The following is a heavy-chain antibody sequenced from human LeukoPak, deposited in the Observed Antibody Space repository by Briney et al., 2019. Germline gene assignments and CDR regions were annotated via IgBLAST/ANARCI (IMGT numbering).Heavy chain of an antibody. V-gene: IGHV3-23*01. J-gene: IGHJ4*02. CDR2: ISGSGGST. Sequence: GGSLRLSCAASGFTFSSYAMSWVRQAPGKGLEWVSAISGSGGSTYYADSVKGRFTISRDNSKNTLYLQMNSLRAENTAVYYCAKGTSPVRGVIDYWGQGTLVTVSS. CDR1: GFTFSSYA. CDR3: AKGTSPVRGVIDY. D-gene: IGHD3-10*01.